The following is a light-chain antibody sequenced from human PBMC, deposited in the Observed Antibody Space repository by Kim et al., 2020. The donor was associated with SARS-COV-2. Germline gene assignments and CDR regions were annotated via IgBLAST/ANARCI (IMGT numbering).Light chain of an antibody. CDR3: SAWDSSLSAWV. CDR2: RNN. J-gene: IGLJ3*02. CDR1: SNNVGYQG. Sequence: RQTATLTCMWNSNNVGYQGAAWLQQHQGHPPKLLSYRNNDRPSGVSERLSASRSGNTASLTITGLQPEDEADYYCSAWDSSLSAWVFGGGTKLTVL. V-gene: IGLV10-54*01.